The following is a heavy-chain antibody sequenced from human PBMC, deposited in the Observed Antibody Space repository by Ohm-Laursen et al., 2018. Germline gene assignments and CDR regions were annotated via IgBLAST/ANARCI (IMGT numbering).Heavy chain of an antibody. Sequence: ASVKVSCKASGYTFTGYYMHWVRQAPGQGLEWMGWINPNSGGTNYAQKFQGRVTMTRDTSISTAYMELSRLRSDDTAVYYCARAPGSVHRGPTDYYYYGMDVWGQETMVTVSS. CDR3: ARAPGSVHRGPTDYYYYGMDV. V-gene: IGHV1-2*02. J-gene: IGHJ6*02. CDR2: INPNSGGT. CDR1: GYTFTGYY. D-gene: IGHD1-1*01.